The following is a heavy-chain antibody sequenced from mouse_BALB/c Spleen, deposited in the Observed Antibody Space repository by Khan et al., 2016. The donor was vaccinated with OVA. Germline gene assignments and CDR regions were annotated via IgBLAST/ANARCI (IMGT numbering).Heavy chain of an antibody. CDR2: IDPTTGYT. D-gene: IGHD1-1*01. J-gene: IGHJ3*01. Sequence: QVQLKQSGAELAKPGASVTMSCKASGYTFTNYWMHWVKQRPGPGLESIGYIDPTTGYTASNQQFKDKATFTASKSSSTGYMQLSSRTSEDSVVDYLTSNGSSYTWFGYWGPGTLVTVSA. V-gene: IGHV1-7*01. CDR3: TSNGSSYTWFGY. CDR1: GYTFTNYW.